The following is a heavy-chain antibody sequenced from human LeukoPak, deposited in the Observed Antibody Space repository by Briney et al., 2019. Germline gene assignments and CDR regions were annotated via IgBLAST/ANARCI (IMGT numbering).Heavy chain of an antibody. CDR2: IYYSGST. CDR1: GGSISSSNYY. Sequence: SETLSLTCTVSGGSISSSNYYWGWIRQPPGKGLEWIGSIYYSGSTYYNPSLKSRVTISVDTSKNQFSLKLSSVTAADTAVYYCARAPDDYGGNGAFDIWGQGTMVTVSS. CDR3: ARAPDDYGGNGAFDI. J-gene: IGHJ3*02. V-gene: IGHV4-39*07. D-gene: IGHD4-23*01.